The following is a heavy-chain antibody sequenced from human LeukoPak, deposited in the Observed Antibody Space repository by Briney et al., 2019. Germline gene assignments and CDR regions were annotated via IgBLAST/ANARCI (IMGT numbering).Heavy chain of an antibody. V-gene: IGHV3-30*02. Sequence: GGSLRLSCAASGFILSSYAMHWVRQAPGKGLEWVAFTQHDGDDKYYADSVKGRFTISRDNSKNSLYLQMNSLRAEDTAVYYCARVVDIVVVPAATDDSFDIWGQGTMVTVSS. CDR2: TQHDGDDK. CDR3: ARVVDIVVVPAATDDSFDI. J-gene: IGHJ3*02. D-gene: IGHD2-2*03. CDR1: GFILSSYA.